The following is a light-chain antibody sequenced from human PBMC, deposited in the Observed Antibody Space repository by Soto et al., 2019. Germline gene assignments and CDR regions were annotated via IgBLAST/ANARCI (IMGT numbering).Light chain of an antibody. Sequence: QPVLTQPPSVSGAPGQRVTISCTGSNSNIGSGYDVHWFQQLPGTAPKLLICGNFNRPSGVPDRFSGSQSGTSASLAITGLQAEDEADYYCQSYDNGLSGWVFGGGTKVTVL. CDR3: QSYDNGLSGWV. V-gene: IGLV1-40*01. CDR1: NSNIGSGYD. CDR2: GNF. J-gene: IGLJ3*02.